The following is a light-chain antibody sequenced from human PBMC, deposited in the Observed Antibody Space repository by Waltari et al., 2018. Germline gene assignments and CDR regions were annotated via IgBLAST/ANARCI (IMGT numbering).Light chain of an antibody. CDR1: QSVGRA. CDR2: DAS. V-gene: IGKV3-20*01. CDR3: QHYVRLPVT. Sequence: VLTQSPVTLSSSPGARAPRSCRARQSVGRALALYQQKPGQAPRLLIYDASGRATGVPDRLSGSGSGTEFSLAISRLESGDGAVHYFQHYVRLPVTFGQGTKVE. J-gene: IGKJ1*01.